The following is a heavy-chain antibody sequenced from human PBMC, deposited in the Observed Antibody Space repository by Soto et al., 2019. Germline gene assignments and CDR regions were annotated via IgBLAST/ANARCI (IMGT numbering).Heavy chain of an antibody. CDR2: MNPNSGNT. V-gene: IGHV1-8*01. J-gene: IGHJ6*02. Sequence: QVQLVQSGAEVKKPGASVKVSCTASGDPFSNYDIKWVRQATGQGHEWMGWMNPNSGNTGSARKFPGRVTTTRITSISPAYMELSSLRSEDTAVYYCARGRNGMDVWGQGTTVTVSS. CDR1: GDPFSNYD. CDR3: ARGRNGMDV.